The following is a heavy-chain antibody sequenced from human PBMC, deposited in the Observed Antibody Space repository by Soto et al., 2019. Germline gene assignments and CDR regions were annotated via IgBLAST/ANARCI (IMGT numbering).Heavy chain of an antibody. CDR1: GYSFTSYW. CDR3: ASSPRGYCSSTSCRELGNYYGMDV. V-gene: IGHV5-10-1*01. CDR2: IDPSDSYT. D-gene: IGHD2-2*01. J-gene: IGHJ6*02. Sequence: PGESLKISCKGSGYSFTSYWISWVRPMPGKGLEWMGRIDPSDSYTDYSPSFQGHVTISADKSISTAYLQWSSLKASDTAMYYCASSPRGYCSSTSCRELGNYYGMDVWGQGTTVTVSS.